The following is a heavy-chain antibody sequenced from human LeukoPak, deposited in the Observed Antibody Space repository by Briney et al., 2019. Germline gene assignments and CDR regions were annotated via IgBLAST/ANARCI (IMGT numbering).Heavy chain of an antibody. V-gene: IGHV4-4*07. CDR2: IYTSGST. CDR3: ARQCREADAFDI. CDR1: GGSISSYY. Sequence: SETLSLTCTVSGGSISSYYWSWIRQPAGKGLEWIGRIYTSGSTNYNPSLKSRVTMSVDTSKNQFSLKLSFVTAADTAVYYCARQCREADAFDIWGQGTMVTVSS. D-gene: IGHD2-2*01. J-gene: IGHJ3*02.